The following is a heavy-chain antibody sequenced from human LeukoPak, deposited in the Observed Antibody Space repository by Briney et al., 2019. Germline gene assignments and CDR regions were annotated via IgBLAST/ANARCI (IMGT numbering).Heavy chain of an antibody. CDR1: GFTFDDYG. CDR2: INGNGDTT. Sequence: GGSLRLSCAASGFTFDDYGMTWVRQAPGKGLEWDAGINGNGDTTGYADSVKGRFTISRDNAKNSLFLQMNSLRAEDTALYYCARGNRGSSYGGDSWGQGTLVTVSS. D-gene: IGHD1-26*01. J-gene: IGHJ4*02. V-gene: IGHV3-20*04. CDR3: ARGNRGSSYGGDS.